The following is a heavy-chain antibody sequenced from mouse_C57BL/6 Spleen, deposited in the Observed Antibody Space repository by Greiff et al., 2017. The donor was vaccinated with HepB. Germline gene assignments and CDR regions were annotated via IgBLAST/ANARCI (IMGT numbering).Heavy chain of an antibody. CDR2: IDPSDSYT. V-gene: IGHV1-50*01. Sequence: QVQLQQSGAELVKPGASVKLSCKASGYTFTSYWMQWVKQRPGQGLEWIGEIDPSDSYTNYNQKFKGKATLTVDTSSSTAYMQLSSLTSEDSAVYYCARLRRMDYYAMDYWGQGTSVTVSS. D-gene: IGHD2-3*01. CDR1: GYTFTSYW. J-gene: IGHJ4*01. CDR3: ARLRRMDYYAMDY.